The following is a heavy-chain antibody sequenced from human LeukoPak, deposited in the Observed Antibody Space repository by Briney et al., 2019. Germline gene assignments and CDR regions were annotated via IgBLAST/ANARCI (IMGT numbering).Heavy chain of an antibody. CDR1: GGSISSGSYY. J-gene: IGHJ6*03. V-gene: IGHV4-61*02. D-gene: IGHD1-1*01. Sequence: SETLSLTCTVSGGSISSGSYYWSWIRQPAGKGLEWIGRVYSSGIINYNPSLKSRVTISVDTSKTQFSLKLNSVTAADTAVYYCARGGTGTTPAYYYMDVWGKGTTVTVSS. CDR3: ARGGTGTTPAYYYMDV. CDR2: VYSSGII.